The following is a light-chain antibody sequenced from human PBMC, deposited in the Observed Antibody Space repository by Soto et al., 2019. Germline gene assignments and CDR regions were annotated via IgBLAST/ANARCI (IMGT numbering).Light chain of an antibody. CDR2: DDS. Sequence: SYELTQPPSVSVAPGQTARITCGGNNIGSKSVHWDQQKPRQAPVLVVYDDSDRPSGIPERFSGSNSGNTATLTISRVEAGDEADYYCQVWDSSSDHVVFGGGTKLTVL. J-gene: IGLJ2*01. V-gene: IGLV3-21*02. CDR1: NIGSKS. CDR3: QVWDSSSDHVV.